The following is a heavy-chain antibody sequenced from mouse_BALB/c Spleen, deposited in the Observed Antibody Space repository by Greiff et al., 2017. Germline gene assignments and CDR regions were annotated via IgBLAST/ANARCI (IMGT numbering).Heavy chain of an antibody. CDR3: AREGGNYAY. CDR2: IYPGSGNT. Sequence: QVQLQQSGAELARPGASVKLSCKASGYTFTDYYINWVKQRTGQGLEWIGEIYPGSGNTYYNEKFKGKATLTADKSSSTAYMQLSSLTSEDSAVYYCAREGGNYAYWGQGTTLTVSS. D-gene: IGHD2-1*01. J-gene: IGHJ2*01. CDR1: GYTFTDYY. V-gene: IGHV1-77*01.